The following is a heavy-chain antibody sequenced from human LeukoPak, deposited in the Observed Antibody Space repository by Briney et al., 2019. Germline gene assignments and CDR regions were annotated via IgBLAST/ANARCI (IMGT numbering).Heavy chain of an antibody. D-gene: IGHD1-26*01. CDR1: GGSISSGTYY. Sequence: SETLSLTCTVPGGSISSGTYYWGWVRQPPGKGLEWTGSIYYSGSTSYNPSLKSRVTISVDTSKNQFSLKLDSVTAADTAVYYCARNASDSGTSYFDYWGQGTLVTVSS. CDR2: IYYSGST. V-gene: IGHV4-39*01. J-gene: IGHJ4*02. CDR3: ARNASDSGTSYFDY.